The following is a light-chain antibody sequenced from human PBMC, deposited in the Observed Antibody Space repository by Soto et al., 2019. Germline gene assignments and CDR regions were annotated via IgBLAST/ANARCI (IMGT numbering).Light chain of an antibody. V-gene: IGLV1-44*01. CDR1: SSNIGCNT. J-gene: IGLJ1*01. CDR2: NNN. CDR3: AAWDDSLNGLV. Sequence: QSVLTQPPSASGTPGQRVTISCSGSSSNIGCNTVNWYQQLPGTAPKLLIYNNNQGPSGVPDRCSGSKSGTSASLAISGLQSEDEADYYCAAWDDSLNGLVFGTGTKVTVL.